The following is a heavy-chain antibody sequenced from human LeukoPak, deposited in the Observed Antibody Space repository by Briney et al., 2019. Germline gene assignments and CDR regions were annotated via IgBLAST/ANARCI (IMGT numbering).Heavy chain of an antibody. CDR3: WAAQRRWDHNWSAP. V-gene: IGHV1-8*03. J-gene: IGHJ5*02. CDR1: GYTFTTYD. D-gene: IGHD1-26*01. Sequence: SVTVSCKASGYTFTTYDLNWVRQAADQGLEWMGWMNPNTGDTHYSQKSQERLTCMRINSTNTAYMVLRSLASDDTACYFYWAAQRRWDHNWSAPWGEGTLVTVSS. CDR2: MNPNTGDT.